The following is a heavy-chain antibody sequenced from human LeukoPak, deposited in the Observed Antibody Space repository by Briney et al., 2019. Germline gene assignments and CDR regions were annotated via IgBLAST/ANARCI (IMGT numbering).Heavy chain of an antibody. V-gene: IGHV5-51*01. CDR3: ARHDHFSSSSWFDS. CDR2: IYTGDSER. D-gene: IGHD3-22*01. Sequence: GESLKISCKGSGYRFTSYWIGWMRQMPGKGLEWMGIIYTGDSERRYSPSFHGQVTISADKSIGTAYLQWRSLKASDTAIYYCARHDHFSSSSWFDSWGQGTLVTVSS. CDR1: GYRFTSYW. J-gene: IGHJ5*01.